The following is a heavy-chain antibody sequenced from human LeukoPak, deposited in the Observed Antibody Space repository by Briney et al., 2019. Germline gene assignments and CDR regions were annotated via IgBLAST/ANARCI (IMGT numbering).Heavy chain of an antibody. D-gene: IGHD3-10*01. Sequence: SVKVSCKASGGTFSSYAISWVRQAPGQGLEWMGRIIPILGIANYAQKFQGRVTITADKSTSTAYMELSSLRSEDTAVYYCARVVGGSGSYYNTPADYWGRGTLVTVSS. CDR2: IIPILGIA. CDR1: GGTFSSYA. J-gene: IGHJ4*02. V-gene: IGHV1-69*04. CDR3: ARVVGGSGSYYNTPADY.